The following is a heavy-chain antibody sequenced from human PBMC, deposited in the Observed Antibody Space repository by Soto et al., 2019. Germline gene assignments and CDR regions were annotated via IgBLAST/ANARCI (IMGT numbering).Heavy chain of an antibody. CDR1: GGSISSGGYY. J-gene: IGHJ6*02. CDR3: ARELRFGEDYYCMDV. Sequence: QVQLQESGPGLVKPSQTLSLTCTVSGGSISSGGYYWSWIRQHPGKGLEWIGYIYYSGSTYYNPSLKSRVTISVDTFKNQFSLKLSSVTAADTAVYYCARELRFGEDYYCMDVWGQGTTVTVSS. CDR2: IYYSGST. V-gene: IGHV4-31*03. D-gene: IGHD3-10*01.